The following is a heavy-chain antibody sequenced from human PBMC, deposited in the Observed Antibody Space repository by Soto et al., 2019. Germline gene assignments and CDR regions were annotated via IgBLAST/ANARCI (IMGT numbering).Heavy chain of an antibody. CDR1: GFSFTTYW. CDR2: IYPGDSKT. V-gene: IGHV5-51*01. CDR3: TTWEVSSWFDV. Sequence: PGESLKISCKGSGFSFTTYWIAWVRQMPGKGLEWMGIIYPGDSKTTYSPSFQGQVTISADKSTITAYLQWTSLKASDTAMYYCTTWEVSSWFDVWGQGTLVTVSS. J-gene: IGHJ5*02. D-gene: IGHD6-13*01.